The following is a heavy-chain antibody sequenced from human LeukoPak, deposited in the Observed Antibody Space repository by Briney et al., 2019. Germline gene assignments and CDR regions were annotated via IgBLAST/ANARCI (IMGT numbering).Heavy chain of an antibody. Sequence: ASVKVSCKASGYTFTSYGIRWVRQPPGQELEWMGWISAYNGNKNYAQKLQGRVTMTTDTSTSTAYMELRSLRSDDTAVYYCARDGSYYYGSGSYLWGQGTLVTVSS. CDR2: ISAYNGNK. CDR1: GYTFTSYG. J-gene: IGHJ4*02. V-gene: IGHV1-18*01. D-gene: IGHD3-10*01. CDR3: ARDGSYYYGSGSYL.